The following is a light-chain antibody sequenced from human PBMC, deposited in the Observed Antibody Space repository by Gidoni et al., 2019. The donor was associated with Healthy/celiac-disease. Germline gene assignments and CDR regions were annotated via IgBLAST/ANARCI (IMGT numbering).Light chain of an antibody. CDR1: QYISYY. V-gene: IGKV1-33*01. CDR3: QQYDKLPLT. CDR2: DAS. Sequence: DIQMTQSPSSLSASVGDRVTITCQASQYISYYLYWYQQKPGKAPKHLIYDASNLETVVPSRFTGTVSGTDFTFSISSLQPEEIAPYYCQQYDKLPLTFGGGTKVEIK. J-gene: IGKJ4*01.